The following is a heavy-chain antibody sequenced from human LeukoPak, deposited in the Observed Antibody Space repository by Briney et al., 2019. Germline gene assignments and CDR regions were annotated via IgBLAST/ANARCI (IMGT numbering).Heavy chain of an antibody. Sequence: GGSLRLSCAASGFTVSDNYMSWVRHAPGKGLEWVSVMYSRGDTYYANSVKGRFTFSRDISKNTLYLQMGSLRPEDMAVYYCARGWLQLDYWGQGTLVTVSS. CDR1: GFTVSDNY. CDR3: ARGWLQLDY. D-gene: IGHD5-24*01. CDR2: MYSRGDT. J-gene: IGHJ4*02. V-gene: IGHV3-66*02.